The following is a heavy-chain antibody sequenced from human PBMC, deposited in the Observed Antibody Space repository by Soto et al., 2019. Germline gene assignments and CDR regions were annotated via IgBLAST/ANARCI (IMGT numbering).Heavy chain of an antibody. CDR1: GGTFSSYA. V-gene: IGHV1-69*13. J-gene: IGHJ3*02. Sequence: SVKVSCKASGGTFSSYAISWVRQAPGQGLEWMGGIIPIFGTANYAQKFQGRVTITADESTSTAYMELSSLRSEDTAVYYCASPHYDFWSGYYKGANDAFDIWGQGTMVTL. CDR2: IIPIFGTA. D-gene: IGHD3-3*01. CDR3: ASPHYDFWSGYYKGANDAFDI.